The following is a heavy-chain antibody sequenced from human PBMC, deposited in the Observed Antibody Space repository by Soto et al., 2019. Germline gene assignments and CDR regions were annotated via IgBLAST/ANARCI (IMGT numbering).Heavy chain of an antibody. D-gene: IGHD1-26*01. Sequence: GGSLRLSCAASGCPVSSNYMSWVRQAPGKGLEWVSVIYSGGGTYYADSVKGRFTISRDNSKNTLYLQMNSLRAEDTAVYYCARSKWELLPYFDYWGQGTLVTVSS. V-gene: IGHV3-53*01. J-gene: IGHJ4*02. CDR3: ARSKWELLPYFDY. CDR1: GCPVSSNY. CDR2: IYSGGGT.